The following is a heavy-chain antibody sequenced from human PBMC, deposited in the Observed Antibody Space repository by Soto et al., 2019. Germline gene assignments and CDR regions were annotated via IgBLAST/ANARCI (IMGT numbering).Heavy chain of an antibody. V-gene: IGHV4-30-2*01. J-gene: IGHJ5*02. Sequence: SETLSLTCAVSGGSISSGGYSWSWIRQQPXKGLEWIGYIYHSGSTYYNPSLKSRVTISVDRSKNQFSLKLSSVTAADTAVYYCAREHVDTAMVSGVWFDPWGQGTLVTVSS. CDR3: AREHVDTAMVSGVWFDP. D-gene: IGHD5-18*01. CDR1: GGSISSGGYS. CDR2: IYHSGST.